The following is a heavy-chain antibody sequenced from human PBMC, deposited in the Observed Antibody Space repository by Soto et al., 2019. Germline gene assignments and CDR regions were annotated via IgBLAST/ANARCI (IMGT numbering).Heavy chain of an antibody. V-gene: IGHV3-11*01. J-gene: IGHJ6*03. D-gene: IGHD3-10*01. CDR3: ARTMVRGVMTLQHYYYMDV. Sequence: QVQLVESGGGLVKPGGSLRLSCAASGFTFSDYYMSWIRQAPGKGLEWVSFISSSGSTIYYADSVKGRFTISRDNAKNSLYLQMNSLRAEDTAVYYCARTMVRGVMTLQHYYYMDVWGKGTTVTVSS. CDR1: GFTFSDYY. CDR2: ISSSGSTI.